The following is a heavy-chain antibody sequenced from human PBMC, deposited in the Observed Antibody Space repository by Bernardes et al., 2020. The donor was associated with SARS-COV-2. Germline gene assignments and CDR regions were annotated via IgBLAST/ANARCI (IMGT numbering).Heavy chain of an antibody. D-gene: IGHD4-17*01. J-gene: IGHJ6*02. CDR3: ARGYTVTTFYYYYYGMDV. Sequence: LSPTRAVYGGSLSGYYWSWIRQPPGKGLEWIGEINHSGSTNYNPSLKSRVTISVDTSKNQFSLKLSSVTAADTAVYYCARGYTVTTFYYYYYGMDVWGQGTTVTVSS. CDR1: GGSLSGYY. V-gene: IGHV4-34*01. CDR2: INHSGST.